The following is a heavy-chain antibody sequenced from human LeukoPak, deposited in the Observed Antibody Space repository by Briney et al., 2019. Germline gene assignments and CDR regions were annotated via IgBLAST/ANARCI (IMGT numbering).Heavy chain of an antibody. CDR2: KKQHGSEK. V-gene: IGHV3-7*01. D-gene: IGHD6-13*01. Sequence: GSLRLSCTASGFTFSYYWINWVRQAPGKGLGGMARKKQHGSEKWYVASVQGRFTISRNNAKKSVYLQMNNLRAEETAVYYCLRDRGYSTYDCWGQGTLVTVSS. CDR3: LRDRGYSTYDC. J-gene: IGHJ4*02. CDR1: GFTFSYYW.